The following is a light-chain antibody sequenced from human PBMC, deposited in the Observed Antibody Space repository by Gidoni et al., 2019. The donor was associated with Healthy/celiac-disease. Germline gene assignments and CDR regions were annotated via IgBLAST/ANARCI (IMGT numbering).Light chain of an antibody. CDR2: AAS. CDR3: QQSYSTPRT. J-gene: IGKJ1*01. CDR1: QSISSY. Sequence: DIQMTQSPSSLSASVGARVTITCRASQSISSYLNWYQQKPGKAPKLLIYAASSLQSGVPSRFSGSGAGTDFTLTIRSPQPEDFATYYCQQSYSTPRTFGPGTKVEIK. V-gene: IGKV1-39*01.